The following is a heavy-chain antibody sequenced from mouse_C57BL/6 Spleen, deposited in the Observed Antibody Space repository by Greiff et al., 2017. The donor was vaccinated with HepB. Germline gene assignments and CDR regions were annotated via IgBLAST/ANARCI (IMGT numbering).Heavy chain of an antibody. D-gene: IGHD2-10*01. Sequence: VKLMESGPELVKPGASVKISCKASGYAFSSSWMNWVKQRPGKGLEWIGRIYPGDGDTNYNGKFKGKATLTADKSSSTAYMQLSSLTSEDSAVYFCATLPSLDYWGQGTTLTVSS. CDR3: ATLPSLDY. CDR1: GYAFSSSW. CDR2: IYPGDGDT. J-gene: IGHJ2*01. V-gene: IGHV1-82*01.